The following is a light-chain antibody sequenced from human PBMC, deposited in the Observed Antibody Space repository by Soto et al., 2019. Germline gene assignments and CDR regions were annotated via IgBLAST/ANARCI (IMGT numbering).Light chain of an antibody. J-gene: IGKJ4*01. V-gene: IGKV4-1*01. Sequence: DIVMTQSPDSLTVSLGDRATITCRSSQSLLWSSNNKDYFAWYQQKPGQPPKLLIKWASARESGVPDRFSGSGSGTDFTLTISSLQTEDVAVYYCQQYYSLPLTFGGGTKVDI. CDR3: QQYYSLPLT. CDR1: QSLLWSSNNKDY. CDR2: WAS.